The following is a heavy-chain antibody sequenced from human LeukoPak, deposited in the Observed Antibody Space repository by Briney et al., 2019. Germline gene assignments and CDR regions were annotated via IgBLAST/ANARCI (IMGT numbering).Heavy chain of an antibody. J-gene: IGHJ3*02. CDR3: ARRELLGYSYGLRTFNI. D-gene: IGHD5-18*01. V-gene: IGHV3-66*04. CDR1: GFTVSSNC. CDR2: IYSGGIYNDGTT. Sequence: GGSLRLSCAASGFTVSSNCMSWVRQTPGKGLEWVSVIYSGGIYNDGTTNYGDSVKGRFTISRDNSKNTLYLQMNSLRAEDTAVYYCARRELLGYSYGLRTFNIWGQGTTVTVSS.